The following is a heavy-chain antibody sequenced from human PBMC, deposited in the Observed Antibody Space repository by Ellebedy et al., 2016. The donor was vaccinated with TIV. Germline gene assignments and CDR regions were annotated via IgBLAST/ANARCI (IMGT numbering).Heavy chain of an antibody. CDR3: ARDRSISGYAMYYFDS. CDR2: INWNSGHI. D-gene: IGHD3-22*01. CDR1: GFRFDAYA. Sequence: SLKISXVISGFRFDAYAMHWVRQRAGKGPEWVSSINWNSGHIDYADSVKGRFTISRDNATNSLYLQMNSLRVEDTALYFCARDRSISGYAMYYFDSWGRGTPVTVSS. J-gene: IGHJ4*02. V-gene: IGHV3-9*01.